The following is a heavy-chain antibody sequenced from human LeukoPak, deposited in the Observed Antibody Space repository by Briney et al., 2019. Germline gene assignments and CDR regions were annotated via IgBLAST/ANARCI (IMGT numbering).Heavy chain of an antibody. Sequence: GGSLRLSCAASGFTFSSYGMHWVRQAPGKGLEWVSVIYSGGSTYYADSVKGRFTISRDNSKNTLYLQMNSLRAEDTAVYYCARDRFGVSYAFDIWGQGTMVTVSS. CDR2: IYSGGST. J-gene: IGHJ3*02. D-gene: IGHD3-16*01. CDR1: GFTFSSYG. V-gene: IGHV3-53*01. CDR3: ARDRFGVSYAFDI.